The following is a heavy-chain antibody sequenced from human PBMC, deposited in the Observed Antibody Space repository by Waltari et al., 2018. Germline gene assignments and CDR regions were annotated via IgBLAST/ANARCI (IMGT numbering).Heavy chain of an antibody. Sequence: QVQLQESGPGLVKPSETLSLICTVPGDPVTSDHYYWSWIRQPPGKGLEWIGYTYFSGTSNYNPSLKSRVTISVDTSKNQFSLHLTSVTAADTAVYYCARTTNGDYFGDYWGQGTLVTVSS. D-gene: IGHD4-17*01. CDR3: ARTTNGDYFGDY. CDR1: GDPVTSDHYY. V-gene: IGHV4-61*01. CDR2: TYFSGTS. J-gene: IGHJ4*02.